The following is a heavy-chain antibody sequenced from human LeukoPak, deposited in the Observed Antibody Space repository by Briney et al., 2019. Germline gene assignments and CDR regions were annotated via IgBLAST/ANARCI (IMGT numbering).Heavy chain of an antibody. V-gene: IGHV3-21*01. D-gene: IGHD2-2*01. Sequence: GGSLRLSCAASGFTFSSYSMNWVRQAPGKGLEWVSSISSSSSYIYYVDSVKGRFTISRDNAKNSLYLQMNSLRAEDTAVYYCARDHVVVVPAANNCYYYGMDVWGQGTTVTVSS. J-gene: IGHJ6*02. CDR1: GFTFSSYS. CDR3: ARDHVVVVPAANNCYYYGMDV. CDR2: ISSSSSYI.